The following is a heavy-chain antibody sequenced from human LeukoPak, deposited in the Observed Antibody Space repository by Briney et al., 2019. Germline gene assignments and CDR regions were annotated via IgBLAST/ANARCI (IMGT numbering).Heavy chain of an antibody. D-gene: IGHD3-10*01. CDR3: AGDDVLWFGESHYHYGLDV. CDR2: ISAFNGNT. CDR1: GYTLSSYG. Sequence: ASVKVSCKAFGYTLSSYGISWMRQAPGQGLECMGWISAFNGNTTYAQNLQGRVTMTTDTSTGTAYMELRSLRSDDTAVYYCAGDDVLWFGESHYHYGLDVWGQGTTVSVS. V-gene: IGHV1-18*01. J-gene: IGHJ6*02.